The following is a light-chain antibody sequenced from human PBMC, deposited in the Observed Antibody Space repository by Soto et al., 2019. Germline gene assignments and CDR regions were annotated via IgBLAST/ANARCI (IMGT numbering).Light chain of an antibody. CDR2: EDT. CDR3: DTFSDFTVV. V-gene: IGLV2-23*01. CDR1: SGNIGACYD. J-gene: IGLJ1*01. Sequence: SVVTQPPSVSLAPGQRVTISCTGTSGNIGACYDVQWYQQLPGTAPKRLIYEDTKRPSGVSTRFSGSKSGTTASLTISGLQAVYDSCYYCDTFSDFTVVFGTGTKVTVL.